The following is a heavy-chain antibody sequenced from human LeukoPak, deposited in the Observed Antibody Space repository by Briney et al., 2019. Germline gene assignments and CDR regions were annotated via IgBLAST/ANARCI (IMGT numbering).Heavy chain of an antibody. Sequence: QPGGSLRLSCAASGFTFDDYAMHWVRQAPGKGLEWVSGISWNSGSIGYADSVKGRFTISRDNAKNSLYLQMNSLRAEDMALYYCAKGYCSSTSCYVDYWGQGTLVTVSS. V-gene: IGHV3-9*03. D-gene: IGHD2-2*01. J-gene: IGHJ4*02. CDR1: GFTFDDYA. CDR3: AKGYCSSTSCYVDY. CDR2: ISWNSGSI.